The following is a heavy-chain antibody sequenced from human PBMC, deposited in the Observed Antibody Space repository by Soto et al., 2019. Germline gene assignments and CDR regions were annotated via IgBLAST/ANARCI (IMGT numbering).Heavy chain of an antibody. CDR3: AKGFGNYWAFYY. CDR2: ISNDGSNK. J-gene: IGHJ4*02. Sequence: GGSLRLSCAASGFSFSTYGMHWGRQAPGKGLEWVAFISNDGSNKYYADSVKGRFTISRDNSKNTLYLQMNSLRAEDTAVYYFAKGFGNYWAFYYCGQGTLVTVSS. D-gene: IGHD1-26*01. CDR1: GFSFSTYG. V-gene: IGHV3-30*18.